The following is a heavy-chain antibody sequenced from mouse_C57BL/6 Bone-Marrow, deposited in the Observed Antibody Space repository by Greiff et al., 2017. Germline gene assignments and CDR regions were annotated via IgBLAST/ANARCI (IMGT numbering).Heavy chain of an antibody. Sequence: QVQLQQPGAELVMPGASVKLSCKASGYTFTSYWMHWVKQRPGQGLEWIGEIDPSDSYTNYNQKFKGKTTLTVDKSSNTAYMQLSSLTTEDSAVYYCAIDYPAWFAYWGQGTLVTVSA. CDR1: GYTFTSYW. J-gene: IGHJ3*01. D-gene: IGHD2-4*01. CDR2: IDPSDSYT. CDR3: AIDYPAWFAY. V-gene: IGHV1-69*01.